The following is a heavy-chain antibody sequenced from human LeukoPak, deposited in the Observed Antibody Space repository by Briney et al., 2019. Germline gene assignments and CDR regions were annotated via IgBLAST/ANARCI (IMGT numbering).Heavy chain of an antibody. CDR3: ARGYGGYFDY. CDR2: ISATGGTI. CDR1: GFTFSSNG. V-gene: IGHV3-48*04. J-gene: IGHJ4*02. D-gene: IGHD4-23*01. Sequence: GGSLRLSCAASGFTFSSNGMNWVRQAPGKGLEWVSYISATGGTIYYADSVKGRFTISRDNAKNSLYLQMNSLRVEDTALYYCARGYGGYFDYWGQGTLVTVSS.